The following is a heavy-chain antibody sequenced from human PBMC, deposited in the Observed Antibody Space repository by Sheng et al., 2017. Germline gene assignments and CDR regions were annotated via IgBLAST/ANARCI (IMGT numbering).Heavy chain of an antibody. D-gene: IGHD3-10*01. J-gene: IGHJ4*02. CDR3: ARGKRYYYGSGSSLTTYYFDY. V-gene: IGHV3-33*01. CDR2: IWYDGSNK. CDR1: GFTFSSYG. Sequence: QVQLVESGGGVVQPGRSLRLSCAASGFTFSSYGMHWVRQAPGKGLEWVAVIWYDGSNKYYADSVKGRFTISRDNSKNTLYLQMNSLRAEDTAVYYCARGKRYYYGSGSSLTTYYFDYWGQGTLVTVSS.